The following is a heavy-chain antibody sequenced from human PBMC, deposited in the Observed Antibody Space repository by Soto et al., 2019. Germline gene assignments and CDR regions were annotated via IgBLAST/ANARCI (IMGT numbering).Heavy chain of an antibody. CDR2: IIPIFGSA. D-gene: IGHD3-9*01. CDR3: ARDGGGRYFDCSRLYFCY. CDR1: GGTLDSYS. V-gene: IGHV1-69*13. Sequence: SLKISCTDSGGTLDSYSITWVRQAPGQGLEWMGGIIPIFGSASYAQRFQGRVTITADESTSTSYMELTRLRSEDTAVYYCARDGGGRYFDCSRLYFCYCRQVTLFTVS. J-gene: IGHJ4*02.